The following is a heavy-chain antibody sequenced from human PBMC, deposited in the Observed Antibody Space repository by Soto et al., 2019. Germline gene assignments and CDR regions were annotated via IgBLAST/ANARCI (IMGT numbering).Heavy chain of an antibody. J-gene: IGHJ3*02. CDR2: ISGSGGST. V-gene: IGHV3-23*01. CDR3: AKDLVVPAAITALGAFDI. Sequence: GGSLRLSCAASGFTFSSYAMSWVRQAPGKGLEWVSAISGSGGSTYYADSVKGRFTISRDNSKNTLYLQMNSLRAEDTAVYYCAKDLVVPAAITALGAFDIWGQGTMVTVSS. CDR1: GFTFSSYA. D-gene: IGHD2-2*01.